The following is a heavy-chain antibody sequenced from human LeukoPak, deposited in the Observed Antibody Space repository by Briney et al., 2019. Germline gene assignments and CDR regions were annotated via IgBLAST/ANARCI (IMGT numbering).Heavy chain of an antibody. D-gene: IGHD2-15*01. CDR3: ARLVVVVAATDY. CDR2: INPNSGGT. J-gene: IGHJ4*02. V-gene: IGHV1-2*06. Sequence: ASVKVSCKASGYTFTGYYMHWVRQAPGQGLEWMGRINPNSGGTNYAQKFQGRVTMTRDTSISTAYMELSSLRSEDTAVYYCARLVVVVAATDYWGQGTLVTVSS. CDR1: GYTFTGYY.